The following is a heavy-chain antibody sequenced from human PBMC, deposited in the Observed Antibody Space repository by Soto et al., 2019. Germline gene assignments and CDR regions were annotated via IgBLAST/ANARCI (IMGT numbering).Heavy chain of an antibody. CDR1: GYTFTSYA. D-gene: IGHD2-21*02. CDR3: ARAWVVVTAPDY. J-gene: IGHJ4*02. CDR2: INAGNGNT. V-gene: IGHV1-3*05. Sequence: QVQLVQSGAEEKKPGASVKVSCKASGYTFTSYAMHWVRQAPGQRLEWMGWINAGNGNTKYSQKSQGRVTITRYTSASTAYMELSSLRSEDTAVYYCARAWVVVTAPDYWGQGTLVTVSS.